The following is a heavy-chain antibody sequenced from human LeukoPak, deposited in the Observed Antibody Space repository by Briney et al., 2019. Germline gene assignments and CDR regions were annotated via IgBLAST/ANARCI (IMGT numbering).Heavy chain of an antibody. Sequence: KASETLSLTCAVYGGSFSGYYWSWIRQPPGKGLEGIGEINHSGSTNYNPSLKSRVTISVDTSKNQFSLKLSSVTAADTAVYYCARERISAGVRGVIHGMDVWGKGTTVTVSS. V-gene: IGHV4-34*01. CDR3: ARERISAGVRGVIHGMDV. D-gene: IGHD3-10*01. CDR2: INHSGST. CDR1: GGSFSGYY. J-gene: IGHJ6*04.